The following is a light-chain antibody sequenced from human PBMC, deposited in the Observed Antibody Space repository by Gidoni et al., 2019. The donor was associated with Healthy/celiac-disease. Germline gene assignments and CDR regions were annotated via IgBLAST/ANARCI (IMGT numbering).Light chain of an antibody. CDR3: MQALQTPWA. V-gene: IGKV2-28*01. CDR1: QSLLHSNGYNY. Sequence: DIVMTQSPLLLPVTPGEPASISCSSSQSLLHSNGYNYLDWYLQKPGQSPQLLIYLGSNRASGVPDRFSGSGSGTDFTLKISRVEAEDVGVYYCMQALQTPWAFGQETKVEIK. CDR2: LGS. J-gene: IGKJ1*01.